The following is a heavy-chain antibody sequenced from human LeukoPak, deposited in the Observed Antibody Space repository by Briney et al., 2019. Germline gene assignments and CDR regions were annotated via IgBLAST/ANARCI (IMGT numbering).Heavy chain of an antibody. CDR3: ARQHYGWGNDY. J-gene: IGHJ4*02. D-gene: IGHD3-10*01. V-gene: IGHV3-30*03. CDR1: VFTFNSYA. Sequence: QTGGSLRLSCAASVFTFNSYAMHGVRQAPDRAVVWLPIISYDGSNKYYAHSVKGRFTISRDNSKNKLYVQINSLRAKDRAVYYFARQHYGWGNDYWGRGTMVSVSS. CDR2: ISYDGSNK.